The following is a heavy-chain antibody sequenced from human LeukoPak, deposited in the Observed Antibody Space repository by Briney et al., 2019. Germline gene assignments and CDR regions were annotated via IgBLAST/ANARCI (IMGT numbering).Heavy chain of an antibody. CDR3: ARDNSSTSCYGHCYYYGMDV. J-gene: IGHJ6*02. V-gene: IGHV3-30-3*01. Sequence: GGSLRLSCAASGFTFSSYAMHWVRQAPGKGLEWVAVISYDGSNKYYADSVKGRFTISRDNSKNTLYLQMNSLRAEDTAVYYCARDNSSTSCYGHCYYYGMDVWGQGTTVTVSS. CDR1: GFTFSSYA. CDR2: ISYDGSNK. D-gene: IGHD2-2*01.